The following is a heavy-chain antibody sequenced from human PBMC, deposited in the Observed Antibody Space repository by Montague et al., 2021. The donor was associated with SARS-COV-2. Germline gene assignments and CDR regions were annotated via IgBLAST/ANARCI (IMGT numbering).Heavy chain of an antibody. CDR1: GFTFSSYW. Sequence: SLRLSCAASGFTFSSYWMSRVRQAPGKGLEWVANIKQDGSERYYVGSVKGRFTISRDNAKNSLYLQTNSLRAEDTAVYYCARDRRFLEWLPTLGCFDPWGQGTLVTVSS. CDR2: IKQDGSER. J-gene: IGHJ5*02. D-gene: IGHD3-3*01. V-gene: IGHV3-7*01. CDR3: ARDRRFLEWLPTLGCFDP.